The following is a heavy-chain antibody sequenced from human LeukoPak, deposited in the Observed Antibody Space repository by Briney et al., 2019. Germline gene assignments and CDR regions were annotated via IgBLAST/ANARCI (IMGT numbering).Heavy chain of an antibody. Sequence: PGGSLRLSCAASGFTFSSYSMNWVRQAPGKGLEWVSYISSSISVIYYADSVKGRFTISRDNAKNSLYLQMNSLRAEDTAVYYCARAGGPGVDYWGQGTLVTVSS. CDR1: GFTFSSYS. D-gene: IGHD2-8*02. CDR3: ARAGGPGVDY. CDR2: ISSSISVI. V-gene: IGHV3-48*01. J-gene: IGHJ4*02.